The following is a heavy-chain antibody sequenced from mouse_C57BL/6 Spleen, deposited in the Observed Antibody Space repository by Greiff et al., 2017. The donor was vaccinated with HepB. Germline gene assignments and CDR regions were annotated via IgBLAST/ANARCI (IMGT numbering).Heavy chain of an antibody. J-gene: IGHJ2*01. V-gene: IGHV1-54*01. D-gene: IGHD1-1*01. Sequence: VQLQQSGAELVRPGTSVKVSCKASGYAFTNYLIEWVKQRPGQGLEWIGVINPGSGGTNYNEKFKGKATLTADKSSSTAYMQLSSLTSEDSAVYFCAAVYYYGSSYGYWGQGTTLTVSS. CDR3: AAVYYYGSSYGY. CDR2: INPGSGGT. CDR1: GYAFTNYL.